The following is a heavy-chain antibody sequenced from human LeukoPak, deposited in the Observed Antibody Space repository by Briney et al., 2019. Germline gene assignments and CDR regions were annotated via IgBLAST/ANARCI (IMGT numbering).Heavy chain of an antibody. CDR1: GDSVSSGSYY. V-gene: IGHV4-61*02. D-gene: IGHD6-25*01. Sequence: SETLSLTCTVSGDSVSSGSYYWSWIRQPAGKRLEWIGRFYISGSTTYNPSLKSRVTISVDACKNQFSLKLNSVTAADTAVFYCARERISAVGYFYYYRDLWAKGTTVTVSS. CDR3: ARERISAVGYFYYYRDL. CDR2: FYISGST. J-gene: IGHJ6*03.